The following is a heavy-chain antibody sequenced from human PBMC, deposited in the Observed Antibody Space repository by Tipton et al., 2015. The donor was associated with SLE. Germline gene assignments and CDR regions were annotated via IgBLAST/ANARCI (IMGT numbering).Heavy chain of an antibody. J-gene: IGHJ4*02. CDR1: GGSISSGGYY. Sequence: TLSLTCTVSGGSISSGGYYWNWIRQHPGKGLEWIGYIYYSGSTYYNPSLKSRVTISVDTSKNQFSLKLSSVTAADTAVYYCARAASGCSSTSCPFDYWGQGTLVTVSS. CDR2: IYYSGST. V-gene: IGHV4-31*03. D-gene: IGHD2-2*01. CDR3: ARAASGCSSTSCPFDY.